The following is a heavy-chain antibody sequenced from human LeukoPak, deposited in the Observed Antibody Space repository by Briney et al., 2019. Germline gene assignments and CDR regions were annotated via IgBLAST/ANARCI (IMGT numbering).Heavy chain of an antibody. V-gene: IGHV3-30*03. D-gene: IGHD3-10*01. CDR1: GFTFSSYG. CDR3: ARDYITMVRGVIIYYGMDV. J-gene: IGHJ6*02. Sequence: GRSLRLSCAASGFTFSSYGMHWVRQAPGKGLEWVAVISYDGSNKYYADSVKGRFTISRDNSKNTLYLQMNSLRAEDTAVYYCARDYITMVRGVIIYYGMDVWGQGTTVTVSS. CDR2: ISYDGSNK.